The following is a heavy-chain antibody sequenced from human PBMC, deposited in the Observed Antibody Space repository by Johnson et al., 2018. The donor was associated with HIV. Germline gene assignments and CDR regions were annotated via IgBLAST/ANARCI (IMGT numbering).Heavy chain of an antibody. CDR3: AKDGGITIFGVVMSDDAFDI. V-gene: IGHV3-30*02. D-gene: IGHD3-3*01. J-gene: IGHJ3*02. Sequence: GSNKYYADSVKGRFTISRDNSKNTLYLQMNSLRAEDTAVYYCAKDGGITIFGVVMSDDAFDIWGQGTMVTVSS. CDR2: GSNK.